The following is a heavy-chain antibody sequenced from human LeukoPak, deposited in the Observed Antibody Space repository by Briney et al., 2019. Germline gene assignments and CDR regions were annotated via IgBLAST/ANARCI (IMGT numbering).Heavy chain of an antibody. CDR1: GFTFSDYY. Sequence: GGSLRLSCAASGFTFSDYYMSWIRQAPGKGLEWVSYISSSGSTIYYADSVKGRFIISRDNAKNSLYLQMNSLRAENTAVYYCARDSPYCSGGSCYYRYYGMNVWGQGTTVTVSS. CDR2: ISSSGSTI. CDR3: ARDSPYCSGGSCYYRYYGMNV. J-gene: IGHJ6*02. D-gene: IGHD2-15*01. V-gene: IGHV3-11*01.